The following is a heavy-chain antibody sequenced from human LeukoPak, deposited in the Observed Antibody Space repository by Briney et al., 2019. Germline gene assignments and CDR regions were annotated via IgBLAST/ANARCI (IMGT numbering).Heavy chain of an antibody. Sequence: PGGSLRLFCAASGFIFSNYAMSWVRQAPGKGLEWVSTISGSDDSTYYADSVRGRFTISRDNSKNTLYLQMNSLRAEDTAVYYCAKDHDVVVVTATDYWGQGTLVTVSS. J-gene: IGHJ4*02. CDR1: GFIFSNYA. V-gene: IGHV3-23*01. D-gene: IGHD2-21*02. CDR2: ISGSDDST. CDR3: AKDHDVVVVTATDY.